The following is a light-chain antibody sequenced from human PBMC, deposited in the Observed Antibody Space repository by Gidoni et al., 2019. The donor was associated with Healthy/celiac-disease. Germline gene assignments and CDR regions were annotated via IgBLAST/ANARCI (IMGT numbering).Light chain of an antibody. CDR1: QSVSSN. CDR3: QQYNNWPPIT. J-gene: IGKJ3*01. CDR2: GAS. V-gene: IGKV3-15*01. Sequence: EIVMTQSPATLSVSPGERATLSCRASQSVSSNLAWYQQKPGPAPRLLIYGASTRATGIPARVSGSGSGTEFTLTSSSLQYEDFAVYYCQQYNNWPPITFGPGTKVDIK.